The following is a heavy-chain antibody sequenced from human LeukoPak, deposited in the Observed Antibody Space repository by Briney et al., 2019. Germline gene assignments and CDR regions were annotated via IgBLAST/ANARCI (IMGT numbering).Heavy chain of an antibody. J-gene: IGHJ4*02. V-gene: IGHV3-48*02. CDR1: GFTFSSYS. CDR3: ARDPPWSGYMTYYFDY. CDR2: ISSGSSTI. D-gene: IGHD3-3*01. Sequence: PGGSLRLSCAASGFTFSSYSMNWVRQAPGKGLEWVSYISSGSSTIYYADSVKGRFTISRDNAKNSLYLQMNSLRDEDTAVYYCARDPPWSGYMTYYFDYWGQGTLVTVSS.